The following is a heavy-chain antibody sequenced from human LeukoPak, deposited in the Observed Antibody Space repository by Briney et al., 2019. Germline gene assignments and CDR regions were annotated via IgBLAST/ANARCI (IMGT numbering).Heavy chain of an antibody. D-gene: IGHD2-8*01. CDR3: AGPTPLMVYAHFDY. CDR2: IIPILGIA. J-gene: IGHJ4*02. Sequence: GASVKVSCKASGYTFTSYGISWVRQAPGQGLEWMGRIIPILGIANYAQKFQGRVTITADKSTSTAYMELSSLRSEDTAVYYCAGPTPLMVYAHFDYWGQGTLVTVSS. V-gene: IGHV1-69*04. CDR1: GYTFTSYG.